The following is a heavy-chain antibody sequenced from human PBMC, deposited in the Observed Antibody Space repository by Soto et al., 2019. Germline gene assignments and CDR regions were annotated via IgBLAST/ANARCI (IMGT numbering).Heavy chain of an antibody. CDR3: AKGSTAGPYYYYMDV. J-gene: IGHJ6*03. CDR2: ISYDGSNK. Sequence: QVQLVESGGGVVQPGRSLRLSCAASGFTFSSYGMQWVRQAPGKGLEWVAVISYDGSNKYYADSVKGRFTISRDNSKNTLYLQMNSLRAEDTAVYYCAKGSTAGPYYYYMDVWGKGTTVTVSS. CDR1: GFTFSSYG. D-gene: IGHD5-18*01. V-gene: IGHV3-30*18.